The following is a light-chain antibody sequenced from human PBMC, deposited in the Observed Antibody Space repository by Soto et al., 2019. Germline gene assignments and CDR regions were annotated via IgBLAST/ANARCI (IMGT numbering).Light chain of an antibody. CDR1: QSVLYSSNNKNY. V-gene: IGKV4-1*01. Sequence: DIVMTQSPDSLAVSLGERATINCKSSQSVLYSSNNKNYLAWYQQKPGQPPKLLIYWASTRESGVPDRFSGSGSGTDFTLTISSLQAEDVAVYYCQQYLTTPLTFGGGTKVELQ. J-gene: IGKJ4*01. CDR2: WAS. CDR3: QQYLTTPLT.